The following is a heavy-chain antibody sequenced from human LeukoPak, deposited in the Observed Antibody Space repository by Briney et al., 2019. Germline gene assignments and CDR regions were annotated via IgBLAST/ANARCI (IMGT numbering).Heavy chain of an antibody. Sequence: SETLSLTCAVYGGSFSGYSWSWIRQPPGKGLEWIGYIYHSGSTYYNPSLKSRVTISVDRSKNQFSLKLSSVTAADTAVYYCARSPRYCSGGSCYSEDAFDIWGQGTMVTVSS. CDR1: GGSFSGYS. CDR3: ARSPRYCSGGSCYSEDAFDI. CDR2: IYHSGST. J-gene: IGHJ3*02. V-gene: IGHV4-30-2*01. D-gene: IGHD2-15*01.